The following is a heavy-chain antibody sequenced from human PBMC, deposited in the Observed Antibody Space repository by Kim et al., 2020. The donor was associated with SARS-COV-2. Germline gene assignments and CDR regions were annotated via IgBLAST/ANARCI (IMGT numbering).Heavy chain of an antibody. CDR3: ARDQPTENHCSSTSCYRPGYYYYGMDV. CDR2: IIPIFGTA. CDR1: GGTFSSYA. Sequence: SVKVSCKASGGTFSSYAISWVRQAPGQGLEWMGGIIPIFGTANYAQKFQGRVTITADESTSTAYMELSSLRSEDTAVYYCARDQPTENHCSSTSCYRPGYYYYGMDVWGQGTTGTVSS. D-gene: IGHD2-2*01. J-gene: IGHJ6*02. V-gene: IGHV1-69*13.